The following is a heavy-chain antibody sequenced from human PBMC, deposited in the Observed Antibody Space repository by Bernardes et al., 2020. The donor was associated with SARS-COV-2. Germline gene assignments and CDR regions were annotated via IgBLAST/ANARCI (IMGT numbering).Heavy chain of an antibody. CDR2: IYHSGST. J-gene: IGHJ4*02. Sequence: SEALSLTCAVSGGSISSSNWWSCVLQPPGKGLEWIGEIYHSGSTNYNPSLKSRVTISVDKSKNQFSLKLSSVTAADTAVYYCARVGWGSYGAPFDYWGQGTLVTVSS. V-gene: IGHV4-4*02. D-gene: IGHD3-16*01. CDR1: GGSISSSNW. CDR3: ARVGWGSYGAPFDY.